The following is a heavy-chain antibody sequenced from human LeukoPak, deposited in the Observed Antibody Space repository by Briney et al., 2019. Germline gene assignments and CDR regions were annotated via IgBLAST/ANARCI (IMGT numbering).Heavy chain of an antibody. V-gene: IGHV4-34*01. D-gene: IGHD3-9*01. Sequence: PSETLSLTCAVYGGSFSGYYWSWIRQPPGKGLEWIGEINHSGSTNYNPSLKSRVTISVDTSKNQFSLKLSSVTAADTAVYYCATNDDDILTGHYWYFDLWGRGTLVTVSS. CDR2: INHSGST. CDR3: ATNDDDILTGHYWYFDL. J-gene: IGHJ2*01. CDR1: GGSFSGYY.